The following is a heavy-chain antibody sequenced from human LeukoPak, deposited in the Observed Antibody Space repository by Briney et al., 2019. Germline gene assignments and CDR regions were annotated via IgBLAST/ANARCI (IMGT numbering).Heavy chain of an antibody. D-gene: IGHD3-22*01. CDR3: ARGYYDSSGYYYGDAFDI. V-gene: IGHV1-69*05. Sequence: SVKVSCKASGGTFSSYAISWVRQAPGQGLEWMGGIIPIFGTANYAQKFQGRVTITTDESTSTAYMELSSLRSEDTAVYYCARGYYDSSGYYYGDAFDIWGQGTMLTVSS. CDR1: GGTFSSYA. CDR2: IIPIFGTA. J-gene: IGHJ3*02.